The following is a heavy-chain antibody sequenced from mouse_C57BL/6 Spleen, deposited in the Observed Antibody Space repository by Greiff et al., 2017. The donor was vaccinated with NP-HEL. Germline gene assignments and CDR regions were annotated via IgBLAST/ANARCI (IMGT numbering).Heavy chain of an antibody. CDR2: INPSSGYT. V-gene: IGHV1-7*01. J-gene: IGHJ4*01. D-gene: IGHD1-1*01. CDR3: ARYYYGSSYREDYAMDY. CDR1: GYTFTSYW. Sequence: QVQLQQSGAELAKPGASVKLSCKASGYTFTSYWMHWVKQRPGQGLEWIGYINPSSGYTKYNQKFKDKATLTADKSSSTAYMQLSSLTYEDSAVYYCARYYYGSSYREDYAMDYWGQGTSVTVSS.